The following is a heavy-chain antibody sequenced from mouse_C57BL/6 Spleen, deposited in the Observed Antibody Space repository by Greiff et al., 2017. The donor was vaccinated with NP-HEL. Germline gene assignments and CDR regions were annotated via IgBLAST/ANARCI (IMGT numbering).Heavy chain of an antibody. CDR1: GYTFTSYW. D-gene: IGHD2-1*01. V-gene: IGHV1-50*01. CDR3: ATIYYGNYSDY. CDR2: IDPSDSYT. Sequence: VQLQQPGAELVKPGASVKLSCKASGYTFTSYWMQWVKQRPGQGLEWIGEIDPSDSYTNYNQKFKGKATLTVDTSSSTAYMQLSSLTSEDSAVYYCATIYYGNYSDYWGQGTTLTVSS. J-gene: IGHJ2*01.